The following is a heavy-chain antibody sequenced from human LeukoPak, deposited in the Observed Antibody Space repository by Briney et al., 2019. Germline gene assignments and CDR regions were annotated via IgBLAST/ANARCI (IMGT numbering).Heavy chain of an antibody. Sequence: GGSLRLSCAASGFTFSSYWMSWVRQAPGKGLEWVANIKQDGSEKYYVDSVKGRFTISRDNAKNSLYLQMNSLRAEDTAVYYCTRDGEKWELLYYFDYWGQGTLVTVSS. V-gene: IGHV3-7*01. CDR1: GFTFSSYW. CDR2: IKQDGSEK. D-gene: IGHD1-26*01. J-gene: IGHJ4*02. CDR3: TRDGEKWELLYYFDY.